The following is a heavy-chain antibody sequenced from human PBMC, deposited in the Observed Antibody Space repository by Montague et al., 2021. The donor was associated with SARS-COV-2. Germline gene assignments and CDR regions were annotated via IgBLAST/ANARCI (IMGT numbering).Heavy chain of an antibody. CDR1: GDSITNHY. D-gene: IGHD3-10*01. CDR2: MHFTGKT. Sequence: SETLSLTCSVSGDSITNHYWTWIRQPAGKGLEWIGRMHFTGKTNFSPFFSSRLTMSADTSKNQFSLKLTSMTAADTAIYFCARVRFDFGAGRQGTIDFWGQGTLVTVSS. J-gene: IGHJ4*02. CDR3: ARVRFDFGAGRQGTIDF. V-gene: IGHV4-4*07.